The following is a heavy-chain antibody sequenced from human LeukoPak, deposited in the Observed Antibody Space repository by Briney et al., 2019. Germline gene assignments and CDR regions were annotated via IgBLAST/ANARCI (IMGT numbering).Heavy chain of an antibody. CDR2: ISDDGTNK. CDR3: ARAVHFDSNGPFDY. CDR1: GFTFTNYA. J-gene: IGHJ4*02. V-gene: IGHV3-30*04. Sequence: GGSLRLSCAASGFTFTNYAIHWVRRAPGKGLEWVALISDDGTNKKYADSVKGRFTISRDNYKNTLYLQMNSLRAEDTALYYCARAVHFDSNGPFDYWGQGTLVTVSS. D-gene: IGHD3-22*01.